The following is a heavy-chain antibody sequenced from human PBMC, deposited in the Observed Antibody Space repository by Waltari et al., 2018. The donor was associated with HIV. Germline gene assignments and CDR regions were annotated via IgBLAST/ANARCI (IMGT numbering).Heavy chain of an antibody. V-gene: IGHV2-26*01. J-gene: IGHJ6*02. D-gene: IGHD3-9*01. CDR2: IFSNDEK. CDR3: ARIELSYDILTGDYYYYCGMDV. Sequence: QVTLKESGPVLVKPTETLTLTCIVSGFSLSNGRMGVSWIRQPPGKALEWLAHIFSNDEKSYSTSLKSRLTISKDTSKSQVVLTMTNMDPVDTATYYCARIELSYDILTGDYYYYCGMDVWGQGTTVTVSS. CDR1: GFSLSNGRMG.